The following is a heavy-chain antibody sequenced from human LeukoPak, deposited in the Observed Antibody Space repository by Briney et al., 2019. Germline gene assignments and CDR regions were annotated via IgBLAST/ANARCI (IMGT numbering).Heavy chain of an antibody. V-gene: IGHV3-23*01. Sequence: PGGSLRLSCAASGFTFTSYAMSWVRHAPGKGLEWVSAISGSGGSTYYADSVKGRFTISRDNSKNTLYLQMNSVRAEDTAVYYCAKYCSSTSCLTQDDYWGQGTLVTVSS. CDR3: AKYCSSTSCLTQDDY. CDR2: ISGSGGST. D-gene: IGHD2-2*01. J-gene: IGHJ4*02. CDR1: GFTFTSYA.